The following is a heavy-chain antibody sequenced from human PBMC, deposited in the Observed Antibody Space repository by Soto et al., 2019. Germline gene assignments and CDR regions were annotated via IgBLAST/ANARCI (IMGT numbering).Heavy chain of an antibody. Sequence: QVQLVQSGAEVKKPGASVKISCKASGYTFTRYYIHWVRQAPGQGLEWMGIINPTGGGPTYAQRFKGRVTMTTDTSTSTVYMEVSSLSSEDTAVYYCGRAGYTNGWYWLDPWGQGTLVTVSS. D-gene: IGHD2-8*01. V-gene: IGHV1-46*01. J-gene: IGHJ5*02. CDR1: GYTFTRYY. CDR3: GRAGYTNGWYWLDP. CDR2: INPTGGGP.